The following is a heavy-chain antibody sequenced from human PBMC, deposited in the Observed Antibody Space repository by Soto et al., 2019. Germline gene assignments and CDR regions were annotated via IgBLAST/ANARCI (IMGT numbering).Heavy chain of an antibody. CDR2: INHSGST. J-gene: IGHJ5*02. V-gene: IGHV4-34*01. D-gene: IGHD3-10*01. CDR3: ARGVSPLHQPGDQDNWFDP. Sequence: QVQLQQWGAGLLKPSETLSLTCAVYGGSFSGYYWSWIRQPPGKGLEWIGEINHSGSTNYNPSLTMQATIAVDTSKNPFSLKLSSVTAADTAVYYCARGVSPLHQPGDQDNWFDPWGQGTLVTVSS. CDR1: GGSFSGYY.